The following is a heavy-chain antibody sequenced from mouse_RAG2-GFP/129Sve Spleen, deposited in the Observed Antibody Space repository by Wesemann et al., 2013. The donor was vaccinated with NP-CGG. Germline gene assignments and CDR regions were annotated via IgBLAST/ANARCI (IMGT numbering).Heavy chain of an antibody. D-gene: IGHD2-4*01. CDR3: VREDDYSAWFAY. Sequence: QVQMKQSGPGLVQPSQSLSITCTVSGFSLTSYGVHWVRQSPGKGLEWLGVIWSGGSTDYNAAFISRLSISKDNSKSQVFFKMNSLQADDTAIYYCVREDDYSAWFAYWGQGTLVTVSA. CDR1: GFSLTSYG. CDR2: IWSGGST. V-gene: IGHV2-2-2*01. J-gene: IGHJ3*01.